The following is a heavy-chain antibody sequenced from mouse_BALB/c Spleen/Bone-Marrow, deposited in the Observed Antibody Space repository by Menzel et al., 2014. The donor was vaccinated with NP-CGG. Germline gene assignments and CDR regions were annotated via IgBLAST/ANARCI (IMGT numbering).Heavy chain of an antibody. CDR2: INPSTGYA. CDR1: GYTFTDTW. V-gene: IGHV1-7*01. J-gene: IGHJ2*01. Sequence: QVQLKESGPELAKPGASVKMSCKASGYTFTDTWIHWIKQRPGQGLEWIGYINPSTGYAEYNQNFKDKATLTVDKSSSTAYMQLSSLTSEDSAVYYCARYYWGQGTTLTVSS. CDR3: ARYY.